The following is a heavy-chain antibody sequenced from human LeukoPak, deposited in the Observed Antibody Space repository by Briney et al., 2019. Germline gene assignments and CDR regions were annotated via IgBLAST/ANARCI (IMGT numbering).Heavy chain of an antibody. V-gene: IGHV4-38-2*02. CDR1: GYSISSGYY. J-gene: IGHJ3*02. D-gene: IGHD1-26*01. Sequence: SETLSLTCTVSGYSISSGYYWGWIRQPPGKGLEWIGSIYHSESTYYNPSLKSRVTISVDTSKNQFSLKLSSVTAADTVVYYCARPWELPPAAFDIWGQGTMVTVSS. CDR2: IYHSEST. CDR3: ARPWELPPAAFDI.